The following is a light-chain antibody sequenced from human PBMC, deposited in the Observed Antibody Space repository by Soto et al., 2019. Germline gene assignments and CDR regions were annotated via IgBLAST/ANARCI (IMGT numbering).Light chain of an antibody. Sequence: QSALTQSRSVSGSPGQSVTISCSGSSSDIGIYNYVSWYQQHPGRAPRLMIYEVNKRPSGVPDRFSGSKSGDTASLTVSGLQAEDEADYYCYSYAGSHNVFGTGTKLTVL. CDR2: EVN. V-gene: IGLV2-11*01. J-gene: IGLJ1*01. CDR3: YSYAGSHNV. CDR1: SSDIGIYNY.